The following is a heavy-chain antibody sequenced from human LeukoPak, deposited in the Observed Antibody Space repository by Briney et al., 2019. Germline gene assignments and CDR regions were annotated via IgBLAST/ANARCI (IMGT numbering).Heavy chain of an antibody. CDR2: ISGGGGTT. Sequence: GESLKISCAASGXTFSSYAMSWVRQAPGKRLERVSAISGGGGTTYYADSVKGRFTISRDNSKNTLFLQMNSLRAEDTAVYYCAKDNGPYTSGYYGHWGQGTLVTVSS. J-gene: IGHJ4*02. CDR1: GXTFSSYA. CDR3: AKDNGPYTSGYYGH. V-gene: IGHV3-23*01. D-gene: IGHD3-22*01.